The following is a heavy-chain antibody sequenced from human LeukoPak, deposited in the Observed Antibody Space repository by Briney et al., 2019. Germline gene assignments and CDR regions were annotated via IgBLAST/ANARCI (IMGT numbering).Heavy chain of an antibody. CDR3: ARRAGAYSHPYDY. J-gene: IGHJ4*02. CDR1: GFTVSSNS. CDR2: IYSDNP. D-gene: IGHD4/OR15-4a*01. Sequence: GSLRLSCTVSGFTVSSNSMSCVRQAPGKGLEWVSFIYSDNPHYSDSVKGRFTISRDNSKNTLYLQMNSLRAEDTAVYYCARRAGAYSHPYDYWGQGTLVTVSS. V-gene: IGHV3-53*01.